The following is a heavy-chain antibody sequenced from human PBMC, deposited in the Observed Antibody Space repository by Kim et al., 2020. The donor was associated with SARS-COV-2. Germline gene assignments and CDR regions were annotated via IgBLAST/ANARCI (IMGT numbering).Heavy chain of an antibody. CDR3: ARSPFGGVIPLDY. D-gene: IGHD3-16*02. V-gene: IGHV3-48*02. J-gene: IGHJ4*02. Sequence: YADSVKGRFTISRDNAKNSLYLQMNSLRDEDTAVYYCARSPFGGVIPLDYWGQGTLVTVSS.